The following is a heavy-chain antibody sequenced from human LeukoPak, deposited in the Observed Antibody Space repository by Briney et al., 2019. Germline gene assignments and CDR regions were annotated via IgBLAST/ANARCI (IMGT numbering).Heavy chain of an antibody. Sequence: SVKVSCKASGYTFTSYGISWVRQAPGQGLEWMGWISAYNGNTNYAQKLQGRVTMTTDTSTSTAYMELRSLRSDDTAVYYCARGVCSGGSCYHGSDAFDIWGQGTMVTVSS. D-gene: IGHD2-15*01. CDR3: ARGVCSGGSCYHGSDAFDI. CDR1: GYTFTSYG. CDR2: ISAYNGNT. V-gene: IGHV1-18*01. J-gene: IGHJ3*02.